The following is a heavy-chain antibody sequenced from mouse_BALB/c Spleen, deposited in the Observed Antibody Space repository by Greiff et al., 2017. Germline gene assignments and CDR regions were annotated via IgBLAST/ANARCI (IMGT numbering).Heavy chain of an antibody. CDR2: IWSDGST. CDR3: ARHGYDGDWDFDV. V-gene: IGHV2-6-2*01. CDR1: SSLTSYG. D-gene: IGHD2-2*01. Sequence: VQLQESGPDLVAPSGSSLTSYGAHWFRQPPGKGLAWLVVIWSDGSTTYNSALKSRLSISKDNSKSQVFLKMNSLKTDDTAMYYCARHGYDGDWDFDVWGAGTTVTVSS. J-gene: IGHJ1*01.